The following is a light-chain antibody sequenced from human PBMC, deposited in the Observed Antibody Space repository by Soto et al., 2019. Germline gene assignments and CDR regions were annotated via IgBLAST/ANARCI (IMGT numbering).Light chain of an antibody. CDR1: HDINNY. Sequence: DIQMTQSPSSLSASVGDRITITCQASHDINNYLNWYQQKPGKAPKLLIYDASTLERGVPSRFSGSGSGTDFTFTIPSLQPEDIATYYCQHYDNSSMGFPFGPGTKVDIK. J-gene: IGKJ3*01. CDR2: DAS. V-gene: IGKV1-33*01. CDR3: QHYDNSSMGFP.